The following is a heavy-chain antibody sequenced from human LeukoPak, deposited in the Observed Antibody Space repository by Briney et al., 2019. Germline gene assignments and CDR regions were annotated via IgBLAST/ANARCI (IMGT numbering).Heavy chain of an antibody. D-gene: IGHD5-18*01. CDR1: GYTFTGYY. CDR2: IYPNSGGT. J-gene: IGHJ4*02. Sequence: ASVKVSCKASGYTFTGYYMHWVRQAPGQGLEWMGWIYPNSGGTNYAQKFQGRVTVTRDTSISTAYMQLSRLRSDNTAVYYCATGRGYSYGFDYWGQGTLVTVSS. CDR3: ATGRGYSYGFDY. V-gene: IGHV1-2*02.